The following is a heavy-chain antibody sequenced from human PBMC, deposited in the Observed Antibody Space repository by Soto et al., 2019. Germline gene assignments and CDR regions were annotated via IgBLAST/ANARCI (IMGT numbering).Heavy chain of an antibody. CDR1: GGSISSYF. J-gene: IGHJ4*02. Sequence: SETLSLTCTVSGGSISSYFWSWLRQSPGKGLEWIGYIAYSGNTDYNPSLKSRVAISSDTSKNQFSLKVTYVTAADTAVYYCARSFYTTTSHPSYLESWGRGNLVTVS. V-gene: IGHV4-59*01. D-gene: IGHD1-26*01. CDR3: ARSFYTTTSHPSYLES. CDR2: IAYSGNT.